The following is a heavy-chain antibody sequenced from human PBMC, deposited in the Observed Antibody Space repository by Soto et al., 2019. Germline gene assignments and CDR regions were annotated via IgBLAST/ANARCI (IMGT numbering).Heavy chain of an antibody. V-gene: IGHV4-34*01. CDR1: GGPFSGYY. D-gene: IGHD3-10*01. Sequence: PSETLSLTCAVYGGPFSGYYWSWIRQPPGKGLEWIGEINHSGSTNYNPSLKSRVTISVDTSKNQFSLKLSSVTAADTAVYYCARGLRYYYGSGSYGRFDPWGQGTLVTVSS. CDR3: ARGLRYYYGSGSYGRFDP. J-gene: IGHJ5*02. CDR2: INHSGST.